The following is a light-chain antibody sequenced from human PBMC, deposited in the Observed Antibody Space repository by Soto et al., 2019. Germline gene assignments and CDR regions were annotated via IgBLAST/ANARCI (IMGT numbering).Light chain of an antibody. Sequence: QPVLTQSPSASASLGASVKLTCTLSSGHSSYAIAWHQQQPEKGPRYLMKLNSDGSHSKGDGIPDRFSGSSSGAERYLTIESLQSVDEADYYGKTWGSGQHHVFGTGTNVTVL. J-gene: IGLJ1*01. CDR3: KTWGSGQHHV. V-gene: IGLV4-69*01. CDR2: LNSDGSH. CDR1: SGHSSYA.